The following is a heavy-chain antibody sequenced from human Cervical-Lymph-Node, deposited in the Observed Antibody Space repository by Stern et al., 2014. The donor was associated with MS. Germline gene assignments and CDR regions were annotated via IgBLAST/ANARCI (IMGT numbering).Heavy chain of an antibody. CDR3: ANSIA. CDR2: INGSGTAI. V-gene: IGHV3-11*01. J-gene: IGHJ5*02. CDR1: GFTFSDYY. D-gene: IGHD2/OR15-2a*01. Sequence: VQLVESGGGLVKPGGSLTLSCAASGFTFSDYYMNWIRPTPGKGLEWVSYINGSGTAIYYADSVKGRFTNSRDNGKKSLYLQMDSLRVEDTAIYYCANSIAWGQGTLVTVSS.